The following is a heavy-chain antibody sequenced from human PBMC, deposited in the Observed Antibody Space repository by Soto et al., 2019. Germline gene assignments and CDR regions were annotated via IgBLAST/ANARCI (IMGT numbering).Heavy chain of an antibody. V-gene: IGHV1-2*02. CDR1: GDTLTNSY. D-gene: IGHD3-10*01. CDR3: ARMVVLTTYFDA. J-gene: IGHJ4*01. Sequence: ASLKVSCKASGDTLTNSYLHWVRQAPGQGLEWLGWINPNNGDTNYAQKFRGRVTMTRDTSNNTVYMELTRLTSDDTAVYFCARMVVLTTYFDAWGHGTSVTAPS. CDR2: INPNNGDT.